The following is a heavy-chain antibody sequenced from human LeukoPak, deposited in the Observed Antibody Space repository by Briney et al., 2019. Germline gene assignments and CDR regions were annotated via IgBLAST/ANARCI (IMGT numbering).Heavy chain of an antibody. J-gene: IGHJ5*02. CDR1: GHTFTGYY. CDR2: INPNSGGT. D-gene: IGHD2-15*01. V-gene: IGHV1-2*06. CDR3: ARSGPYCSGGSCYRSGWFDP. Sequence: ASVKVSCKASGHTFTGYYMHWVRQAPGQGLGWMGRINPNSGGTNYAQKFQGRVTMTRDTSISTAYMELSRLRSDDTAVYYCARSGPYCSGGSCYRSGWFDPWGQGTLVTVSS.